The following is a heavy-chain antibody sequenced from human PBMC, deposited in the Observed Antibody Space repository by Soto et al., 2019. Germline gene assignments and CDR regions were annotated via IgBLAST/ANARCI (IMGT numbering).Heavy chain of an antibody. CDR3: ARASYCSSTSCYRPWDWFDP. V-gene: IGHV1-69*13. Sequence: GASVKVSCKASGGTFSSYAISWVRQAPGQGLEWMGGIIPIFGTANYAQKFQGRVTITADESTSTAYMELSSLRSEDTAVYYCARASYCSSTSCYRPWDWFDPWGQGTLVTVSS. CDR2: IIPIFGTA. CDR1: GGTFSSYA. J-gene: IGHJ5*02. D-gene: IGHD2-2*01.